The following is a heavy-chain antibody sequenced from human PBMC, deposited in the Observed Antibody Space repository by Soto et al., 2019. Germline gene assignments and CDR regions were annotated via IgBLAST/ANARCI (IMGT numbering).Heavy chain of an antibody. D-gene: IGHD3-9*01. Sequence: QVQLQESGPGLVKPSQTLSLTCTVSGDSISSPDYYWSWIRLAPGKGLELIGYVYYRGSIYYTPSFESRVSISVDTSKNQFSLRLTSVTAADSAMYFCARVIFTPNWFDSWGQGILVTVSS. J-gene: IGHJ5*01. V-gene: IGHV4-30-4*01. CDR3: ARVIFTPNWFDS. CDR2: VYYRGSI. CDR1: GDSISSPDYY.